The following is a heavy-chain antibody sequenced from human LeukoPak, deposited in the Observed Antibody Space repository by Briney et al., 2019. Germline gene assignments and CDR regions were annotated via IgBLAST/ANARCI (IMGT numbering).Heavy chain of an antibody. D-gene: IGHD5-18*01. J-gene: IGHJ4*02. CDR3: ARGRSYGFDFDC. CDR1: GVSINTCCYY. CDR2: KYYSGST. Sequence: SETLSLTCDVSGVSINTCCYYWTWHRPPPGKGLEWIGYKYYSGSTRYNSSLRSRLTISFNTSKNQFSLRLTSVTAADTAVYYCARGRSYGFDFDCWGPGTLVIVSS. V-gene: IGHV4-61*01.